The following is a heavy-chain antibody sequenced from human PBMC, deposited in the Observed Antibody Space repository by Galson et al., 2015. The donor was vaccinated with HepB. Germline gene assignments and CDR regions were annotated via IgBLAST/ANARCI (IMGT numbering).Heavy chain of an antibody. J-gene: IGHJ4*02. CDR2: ISAYNGNT. V-gene: IGHV1-18*01. Sequence: SVKVSCKDSGYTFTNYGISWVRQAPGQGLQWMGWISAYNGNTHYAQKLQGRVTMTTDTSTSTAYMALRRLRSDDTAVYYCAIGDWGWGGFDDWGEGNLVTVSS. CDR3: AIGDWGWGGFDD. D-gene: IGHD7-27*01. CDR1: GYTFTNYG.